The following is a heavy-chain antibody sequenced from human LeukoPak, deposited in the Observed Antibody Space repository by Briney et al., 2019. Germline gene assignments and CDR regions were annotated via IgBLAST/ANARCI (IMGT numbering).Heavy chain of an antibody. CDR2: IGTAGDT. V-gene: IGHV3-13*01. CDR1: GFTFSSYD. J-gene: IGHJ4*02. CDR3: ARVAGGSYYDY. D-gene: IGHD1-26*01. Sequence: GSLRLPCAASGFTFSSYDMHWVRQATGKGLEWVSAIGTAGDTYYPGSVKGRFTISRENAKNSLYLQMNSLRAGDTAVYYCARVAGGSYYDYWGQGTLVTVSS.